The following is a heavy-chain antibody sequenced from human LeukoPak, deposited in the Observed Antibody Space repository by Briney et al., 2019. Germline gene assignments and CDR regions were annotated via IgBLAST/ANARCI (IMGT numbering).Heavy chain of an antibody. J-gene: IGHJ4*02. CDR1: GFTFSTLG. D-gene: IGHD6-19*01. CDR3: AKLSGWYGGQWFDY. V-gene: IGHV3-23*01. Sequence: HAGGSLRLSCEVSGFTFSTLGMNWLRQAPGKGLEWVSSFRGDGGRTYYAESVKGRFTISRDNSKNTLYLQMNSLRAEDTAVYYCAKLSGWYGGQWFDYWGQGTLVTVSS. CDR2: FRGDGGRT.